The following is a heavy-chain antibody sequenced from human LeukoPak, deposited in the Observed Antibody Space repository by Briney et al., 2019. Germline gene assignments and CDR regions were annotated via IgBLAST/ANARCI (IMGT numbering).Heavy chain of an antibody. CDR1: GFTFSSYG. CDR2: ISYDGSNK. CDR3: AKDLASIAVAGTDY. D-gene: IGHD6-19*01. Sequence: GGSLRLSCAASGFTFSSYGMHWVRQAPGKGLEWVAVISYDGSNKYYADSVKGRFTISRDNSKNTLYLQMNSLRAEDTAVYYCAKDLASIAVAGTDYWGQGTLVTVSS. V-gene: IGHV3-30*18. J-gene: IGHJ4*02.